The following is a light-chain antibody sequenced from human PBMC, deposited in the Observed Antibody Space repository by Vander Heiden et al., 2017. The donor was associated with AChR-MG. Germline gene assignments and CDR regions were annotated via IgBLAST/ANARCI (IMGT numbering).Light chain of an antibody. CDR2: KAS. V-gene: IGKV1-5*03. CDR3: QQDNSYPWT. Sequence: DIQMTQSPSTLSASVGDRVTITCRASQSISSWLAWYQQKPGKAPKLLIYKASSLESGVPSRFSGSGSGTESTLTISSLQPDDFATYYCQQDNSYPWTFGQGTKVEIK. J-gene: IGKJ1*01. CDR1: QSISSW.